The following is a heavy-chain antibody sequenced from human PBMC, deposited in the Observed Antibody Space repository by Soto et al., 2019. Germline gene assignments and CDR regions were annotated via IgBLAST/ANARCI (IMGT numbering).Heavy chain of an antibody. V-gene: IGHV3-23*01. CDR1: GFTFSNYA. J-gene: IGHJ6*02. CDR3: ARGLVRGKPYYYYGMDV. D-gene: IGHD3-10*01. CDR2: ISGSGNGDGT. Sequence: GGSLRLSCAASGFTFSNYAMTWVRQAPGRGLEWVSAISGSGNGDGTFYADFVKGRFTISRDNSKNTLYLQMNSLRAEDTAVYYCARGLVRGKPYYYYGMDVWGQGTTVTVSS.